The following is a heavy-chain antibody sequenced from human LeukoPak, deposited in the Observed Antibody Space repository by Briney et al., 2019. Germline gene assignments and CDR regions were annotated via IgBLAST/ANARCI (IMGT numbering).Heavy chain of an antibody. CDR1: GFSFSSYS. CDR3: AREAAAGTDY. J-gene: IGHJ4*02. Sequence: PGGSLRLSCAVSGFSFSSYSMNWVRQAPGKGLEWVSYTSSSSSTIYYADSVKGRFIISRDNARNSLFLQMSSLRAEDTAVYYCAREAAAGTDYWGQGTLVTVSS. CDR2: TSSSSSTI. V-gene: IGHV3-48*04. D-gene: IGHD6-13*01.